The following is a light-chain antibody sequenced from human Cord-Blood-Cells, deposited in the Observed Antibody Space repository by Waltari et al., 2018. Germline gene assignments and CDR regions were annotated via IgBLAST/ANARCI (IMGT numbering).Light chain of an antibody. V-gene: IGKV3-20*01. J-gene: IGKJ5*01. Sequence: IVLTQSPGTLSLSPGERATLSCRASQSVSSSYLAWYQQKPGQAPRLLIYGASSRATGIPDRFSGRGSGTDFTITISRLEPEDFAVYYCQQYGSSPPITFGQGTRLEIK. CDR1: QSVSSSY. CDR2: GAS. CDR3: QQYGSSPPIT.